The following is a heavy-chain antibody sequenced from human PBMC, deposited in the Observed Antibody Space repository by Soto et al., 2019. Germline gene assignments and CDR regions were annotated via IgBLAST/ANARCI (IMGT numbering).Heavy chain of an antibody. V-gene: IGHV4-4*07. CDR1: GGSISSYY. D-gene: IGHD3-10*01. CDR3: ARDRVWGVIGPYYYYGMDV. Sequence: SETLSLTCTVSGGSISSYYWSWIRQPAGKGLEWIGRIYTSGSTNYNPSLKSRVTMSVDTSKNQFSLKLSSVTAADTAVYYCARDRVWGVIGPYYYYGMDVWGQGTTVTVSS. J-gene: IGHJ6*02. CDR2: IYTSGST.